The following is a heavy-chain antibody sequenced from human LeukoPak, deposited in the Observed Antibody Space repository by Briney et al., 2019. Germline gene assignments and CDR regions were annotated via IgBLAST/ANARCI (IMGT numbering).Heavy chain of an antibody. Sequence: SETLSLTCTVSGGSISTYYWSWIRQPPGKGLEWIGYVYFSGSTNYNPSLKIRVTISADTAKNQFSLRLSSVTAANTAVYYCARGLNNRKSGRRFDVFEIWGQGKMVTVSS. CDR1: GGSISTYY. CDR2: VYFSGST. D-gene: IGHD3-3*01. J-gene: IGHJ3*02. V-gene: IGHV4-59*01. CDR3: ARGLNNRKSGRRFDVFEI.